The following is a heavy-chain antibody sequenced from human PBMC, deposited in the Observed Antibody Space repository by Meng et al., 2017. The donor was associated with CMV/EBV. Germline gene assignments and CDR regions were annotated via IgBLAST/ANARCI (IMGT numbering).Heavy chain of an antibody. CDR3: TRAIIAPHHYGSGNYFRWFDP. V-gene: IGHV3-49*04. D-gene: IGHD3-10*01. CDR1: GFSFGDYA. J-gene: IGHJ5*02. Sequence: GESLKISCIASGFSFGDYAMSWVRQAPGKGLEWVGFIRSKAFGGTTEYATSVKGRFTISRDDSKTIAYLQMNSLKIEDTAVYYCTRAIIAPHHYGSGNYFRWFDPWGQGTLVTVSS. CDR2: IRSKAFGGTT.